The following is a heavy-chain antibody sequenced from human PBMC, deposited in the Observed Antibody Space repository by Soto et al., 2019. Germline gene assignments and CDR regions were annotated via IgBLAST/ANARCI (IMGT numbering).Heavy chain of an antibody. Sequence: QVQLVESGRGVVQPGRSLRLSCAASGFTFSNYGMHWVRQAPGKGLEWVAVIWYDGNRKYYADSVKGRFTISRDNSKNTLYLQMNSLRAEDTAVYYCARDRGVAAAGTDYWGQGTLVTVSS. D-gene: IGHD6-13*01. CDR3: ARDRGVAAAGTDY. V-gene: IGHV3-33*01. CDR2: IWYDGNRK. CDR1: GFTFSNYG. J-gene: IGHJ4*02.